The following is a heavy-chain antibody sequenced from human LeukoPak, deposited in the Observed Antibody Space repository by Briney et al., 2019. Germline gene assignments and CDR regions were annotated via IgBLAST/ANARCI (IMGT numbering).Heavy chain of an antibody. CDR2: INPSGGST. D-gene: IGHD1-26*01. J-gene: IGHJ6*02. CDR3: ARRDVGGVGATAYYYYGMDV. Sequence: ASVNVSCKASGGTFTSYYMHWVRQAPGQGLEWMGIINPSGGSTSYAQKSQGRVTITRDTSTSTVYMELSSLRSEDTAVYYCARRDVGGVGATAYYYYGMDVWGQGTTVTVSS. CDR1: GGTFTSYY. V-gene: IGHV1-46*01.